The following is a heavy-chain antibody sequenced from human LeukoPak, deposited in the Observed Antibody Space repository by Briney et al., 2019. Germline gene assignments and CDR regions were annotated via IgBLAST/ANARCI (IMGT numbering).Heavy chain of an antibody. D-gene: IGHD4-23*01. CDR1: GGSISSYY. CDR3: ARATTVVTPFDY. Sequence: SETLSLTCTVSGGSISSYYWSWIRQPPGKGLEWIGYIYYSGSTNYNPSLKSRVTISVDTSKNQFSLKLSSVTAADTAVYYCARATTVVTPFDYWGQGTLVTVSS. CDR2: IYYSGST. V-gene: IGHV4-59*08. J-gene: IGHJ4*02.